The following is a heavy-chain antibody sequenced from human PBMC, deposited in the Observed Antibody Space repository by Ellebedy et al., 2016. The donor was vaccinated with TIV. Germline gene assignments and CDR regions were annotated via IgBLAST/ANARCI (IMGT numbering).Heavy chain of an antibody. CDR3: ARAQRGLLGYCSSTSCGTFDY. Sequence: SETLSLTXTVSGGSISSYYWSWIRQPPGKGLEWIGYIYYSGSTNYNPSLKSRVTISVDTSKNQFSLKLSSVTAADTAVYYCARAQRGLLGYCSSTSCGTFDYWGQGTLVTVSS. D-gene: IGHD2-2*01. CDR1: GGSISSYY. V-gene: IGHV4-59*01. J-gene: IGHJ4*02. CDR2: IYYSGST.